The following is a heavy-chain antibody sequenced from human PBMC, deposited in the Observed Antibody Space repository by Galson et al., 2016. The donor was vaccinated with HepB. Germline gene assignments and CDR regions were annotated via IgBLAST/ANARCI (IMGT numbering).Heavy chain of an antibody. V-gene: IGHV4-34*01. CDR3: ARVMAFGVVTTVYNGMDV. D-gene: IGHD3-3*01. Sequence: SETLSLTCAVYDVSLSGYSWSWIRQPPGKGLEWIGEINHRGSTNYNPSLKSRVTISGDSSKNHFSLQLSSVTAADTALYYCARVMAFGVVTTVYNGMDVWGQGTTVTVSS. CDR1: DVSLSGYS. J-gene: IGHJ6*02. CDR2: INHRGST.